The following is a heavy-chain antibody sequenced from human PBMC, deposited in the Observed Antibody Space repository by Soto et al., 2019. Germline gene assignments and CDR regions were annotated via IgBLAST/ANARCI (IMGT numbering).Heavy chain of an antibody. CDR1: GGSVSSGSYY. Sequence: SETLSLTCTVSGGSVSSGSYYWSWIRQPPGKGLEWIGYIYYSGSTNYNPSLKSRVTISVDTSKNQFSLKLSSVTAADTAVYYCAITYLGYGDYSDYWGQGTLVTVSS. CDR3: AITYLGYGDYSDY. CDR2: IYYSGST. D-gene: IGHD4-17*01. V-gene: IGHV4-61*01. J-gene: IGHJ4*02.